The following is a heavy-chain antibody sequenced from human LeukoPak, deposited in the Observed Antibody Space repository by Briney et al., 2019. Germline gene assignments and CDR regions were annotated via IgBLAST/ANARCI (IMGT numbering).Heavy chain of an antibody. CDR2: IYCSGST. J-gene: IGHJ2*01. V-gene: IGHV4-31*03. CDR1: GGSISSGGYY. CDR3: ARAGPSYYDILTGYPKLYFDL. D-gene: IGHD3-9*01. Sequence: SQTLSLTCTVSGGSISSGGYYWSWIRQHPGKGLEWIEYIYCSGSTYYNPSLKSRVTISVDTSKNQFSLKLSSVTAADTAVYYCARAGPSYYDILTGYPKLYFDLWGRGTLVTVSS.